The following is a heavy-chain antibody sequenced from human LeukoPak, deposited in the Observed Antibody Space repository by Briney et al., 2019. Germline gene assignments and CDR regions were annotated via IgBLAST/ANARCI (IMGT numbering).Heavy chain of an antibody. CDR1: GFTFTVFY. CDR2: TNLNTGDT. D-gene: IGHD6-13*01. J-gene: IGHJ1*01. CDR3: ARGAAAVH. V-gene: IGHV1-2*02. Sequence: ASVKVSCKASGFTFTVFYIHWVRQAPGQGLEWMGWTNLNTGDTKYAQKFQGRVTMTRDTSINIAYMKLSSLRSDDTAIYFCARGAAAVHWGQGPLVTVSS.